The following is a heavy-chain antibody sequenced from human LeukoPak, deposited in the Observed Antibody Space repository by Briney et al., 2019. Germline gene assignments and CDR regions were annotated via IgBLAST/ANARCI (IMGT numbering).Heavy chain of an antibody. J-gene: IGHJ4*02. CDR3: AKVRGLRYGLGCSYFDY. V-gene: IGHV3-23*01. D-gene: IGHD3-10*01. CDR1: GFTFSSYA. Sequence: GGSLRLSCSASGFTFSSYAMSWVRQAPGKGLEWVSAISGSGGSTYYADSVKGRFTISRDNSKHTLYLQMNSLRAEDTAVYYCAKVRGLRYGLGCSYFDYWGQGTLVTVSS. CDR2: ISGSGGST.